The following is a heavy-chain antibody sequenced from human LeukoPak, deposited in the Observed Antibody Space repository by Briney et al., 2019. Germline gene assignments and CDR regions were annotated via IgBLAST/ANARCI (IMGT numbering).Heavy chain of an antibody. Sequence: GGSLRLSCAASAFKFSSYATNWVRQAPGKGLEWVAGISGGGAGTYYVDSVKGRFTISRDNSKNTLYLQMNSLGAEDTAVYYCAKLVSTTQMGDYWGQGTPVTVSS. V-gene: IGHV3-23*01. CDR2: ISGGGAGT. CDR1: AFKFSSYA. CDR3: AKLVSTTQMGDY. D-gene: IGHD2/OR15-2a*01. J-gene: IGHJ4*02.